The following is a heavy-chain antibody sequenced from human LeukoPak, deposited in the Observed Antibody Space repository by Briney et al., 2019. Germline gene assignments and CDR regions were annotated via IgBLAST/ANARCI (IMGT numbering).Heavy chain of an antibody. V-gene: IGHV3-23*01. J-gene: IGHJ5*01. CDR2: ISGTGGAT. CDR1: GFSFGNYA. CDR3: XKDPRXTYGTNWFVS. D-gene: IGHD3-10*01. Sequence: GGSLRLSCVASGFSFGNYAMSWVRQAPGKGLQWVSQISGTGGATWYAGFARDRFTISRDNSKKTLYLQMSGLRGEDTASYYCXKDPRXTYGTNWFVSWXQGTLLIVSS.